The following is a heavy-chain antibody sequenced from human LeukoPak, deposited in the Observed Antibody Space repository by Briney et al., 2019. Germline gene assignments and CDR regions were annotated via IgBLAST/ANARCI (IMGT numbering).Heavy chain of an antibody. CDR1: GYTFTGYY. D-gene: IGHD2-15*01. J-gene: IGHJ4*02. CDR2: INPNSGGT. CDR3: ASTQYCSGGSCYSCDY. Sequence: GASVKVSCKASGYTFTGYYMHWVRQAPGQGLEWMGWINPNSGGTNYAQKFQGRVTMTRDTSISTAYMELSRLRSDDTAVYYCASTQYCSGGSCYSCDYWGQGTLVT. V-gene: IGHV1-2*02.